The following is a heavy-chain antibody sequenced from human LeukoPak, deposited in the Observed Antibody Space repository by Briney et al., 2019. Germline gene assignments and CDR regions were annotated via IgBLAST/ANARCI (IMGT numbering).Heavy chain of an antibody. CDR2: ISSSGSTI. V-gene: IGHV3-48*03. CDR3: ARDRGTYGSGSDFDY. J-gene: IGHJ4*02. CDR1: GFTFSSYE. D-gene: IGHD3-10*01. Sequence: GGSLRLSCAASGFTFSSYEMNWVRQAPGKGLEWVLYISSSGSTIYYADSVKGRFTISRDNAKNSLYLQMNSLRAEDTAVYYCARDRGTYGSGSDFDYWGQGTLVTVSS.